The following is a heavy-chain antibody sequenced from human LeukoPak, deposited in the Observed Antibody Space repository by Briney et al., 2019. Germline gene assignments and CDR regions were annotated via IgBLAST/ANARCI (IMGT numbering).Heavy chain of an antibody. CDR1: GFTFSSYA. J-gene: IGHJ3*02. Sequence: GGSLRLSCAASGFTFSSYAMSWVRQAPGKGLEWVSSISSSSSYIYYADSVKGRFTISRDNAKNSLYLQMNSLRAEDTAVYYCARGGLNYYDSSGYSGFDIWGQGTMVTVSS. CDR2: ISSSSSYI. CDR3: ARGGLNYYDSSGYSGFDI. D-gene: IGHD3-22*01. V-gene: IGHV3-21*01.